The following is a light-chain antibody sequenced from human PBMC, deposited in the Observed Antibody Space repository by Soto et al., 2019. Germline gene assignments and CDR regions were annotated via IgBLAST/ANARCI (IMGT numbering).Light chain of an antibody. CDR3: QQRIWPRIT. Sequence: EIVLTQSPATLSLSPGETATLSCRASQTISRHLAWYQRKPGQAPRLLIYDISYRATGVPARFSGSGSGTDFTLTISSLEPEDSAVYYCQQRIWPRITFGQGTRLEIK. V-gene: IGKV3-11*01. CDR1: QTISRH. J-gene: IGKJ2*01. CDR2: DIS.